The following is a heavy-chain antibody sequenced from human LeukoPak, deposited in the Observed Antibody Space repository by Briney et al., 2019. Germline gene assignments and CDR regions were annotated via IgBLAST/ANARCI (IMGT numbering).Heavy chain of an antibody. D-gene: IGHD6-6*01. CDR3: ARVSIAARTGYGMDV. CDR1: GYTFTGYY. Sequence: ASVKVSCKASGYTFTGYYMHWVRQAPGQGLERMGWINPNSGGTNYAQKFQGRVTMTRDTSISTAYMELSRLRSDGTAVYYCARVSIAARTGYGMDVWGQGTTVTVSS. CDR2: INPNSGGT. V-gene: IGHV1-2*02. J-gene: IGHJ6*02.